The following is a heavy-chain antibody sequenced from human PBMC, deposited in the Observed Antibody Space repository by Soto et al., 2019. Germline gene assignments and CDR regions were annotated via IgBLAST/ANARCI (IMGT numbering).Heavy chain of an antibody. CDR1: GYTFTGYY. CDR3: ARNFIAAAGTGYYYGMDV. D-gene: IGHD6-13*01. V-gene: IGHV1-2*02. CDR2: INPNSGGT. J-gene: IGHJ6*02. Sequence: SVKLTCKASGYTFTGYYMHWVRQAHGQGLEWMGWINPNSGGTNYAQKFQGRVTMTRDTSISTAYMELSRLRSDDTAVYYCARNFIAAAGTGYYYGMDVWGQGTTVPGFS.